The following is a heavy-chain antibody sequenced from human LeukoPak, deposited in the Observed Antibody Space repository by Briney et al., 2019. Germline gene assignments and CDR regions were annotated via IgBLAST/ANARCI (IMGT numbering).Heavy chain of an antibody. J-gene: IGHJ2*01. Sequence: VASVKVSCKASGYTFTGYYMHWVRQAPGQGLEWMGWINPNSGGTNYAQKFQGRVTMTRDTSISTAYMELSRLRSDDTAVYYCARDTTAPRDWYFDLWGRGTLVTVSS. CDR3: ARDTTAPRDWYFDL. CDR1: GYTFTGYY. V-gene: IGHV1-2*02. CDR2: INPNSGGT. D-gene: IGHD4-17*01.